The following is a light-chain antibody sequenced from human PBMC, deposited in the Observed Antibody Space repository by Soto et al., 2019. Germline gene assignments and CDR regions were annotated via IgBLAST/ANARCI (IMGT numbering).Light chain of an antibody. J-gene: IGKJ1*01. CDR2: GAS. Sequence: EIVLTQSPGTLSLSPGERATLSCRASQSVSSSYLAWYQQKPGQAPRLLFYGASSRATGIPDRFSGSGSGTDFTLTISRLEPEDFVVYDCQQYGSSPWPLGQGTKLDIK. CDR1: QSVSSSY. V-gene: IGKV3-20*01. CDR3: QQYGSSPWP.